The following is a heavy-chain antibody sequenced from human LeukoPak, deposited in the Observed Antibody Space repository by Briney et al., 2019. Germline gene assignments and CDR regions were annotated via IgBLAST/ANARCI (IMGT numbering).Heavy chain of an antibody. CDR1: GYTFTSYY. CDR3: AKCRVSSSGSADR. D-gene: IGHD6-19*01. CDR2: INPTGGST. J-gene: IGHJ5*02. V-gene: IGHV1-46*01. Sequence: ASVKVSCKASGYTFTSYYMHWVRQAPGQGLEWMGRINPTGGSTTYAQKFQGRVTMTRDTSTSTVYMEMSSLRSEDTAVYYCAKCRVSSSGSADRWGQGTLVTVSS.